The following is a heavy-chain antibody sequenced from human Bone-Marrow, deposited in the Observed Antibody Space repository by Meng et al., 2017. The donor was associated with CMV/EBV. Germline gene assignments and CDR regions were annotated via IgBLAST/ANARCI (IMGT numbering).Heavy chain of an antibody. J-gene: IGHJ6*02. V-gene: IGHV3-30-3*01. CDR2: ISYDGSNQ. CDR1: GFTFSNYA. D-gene: IGHD3-16*01. CDR3: ARDGGATYYYYYGMDV. Sequence: GESPKISCAASGFTFSNYALHWVRQAPGKGLEWVAVISYDGSNQYYADSVKGRFTISRDNSKNTLYLQMSSLRPEDTAVYYCARDGGATYYYYYGMDVWGQGTTVTVSS.